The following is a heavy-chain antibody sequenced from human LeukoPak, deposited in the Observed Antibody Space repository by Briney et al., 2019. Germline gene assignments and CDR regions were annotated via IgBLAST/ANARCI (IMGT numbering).Heavy chain of an antibody. CDR1: GYTFTSYG. CDR2: ISAYNGNA. V-gene: IGHV1-18*01. D-gene: IGHD3-9*01. J-gene: IGHJ6*02. Sequence: GASVTVSCKASGYTFTSYGISWGRQAPGQGLEWMGWISAYNGNANYAQKLQGRVTMTTDKSTSTAYMELRSLRSDYTAVYYCARDLSGGNYDSLTGPYYYYGMDVWGQGTTVTVSS. CDR3: ARDLSGGNYDSLTGPYYYYGMDV.